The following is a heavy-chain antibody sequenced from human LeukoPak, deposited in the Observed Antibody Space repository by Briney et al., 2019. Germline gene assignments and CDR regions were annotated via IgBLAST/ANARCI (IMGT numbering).Heavy chain of an antibody. J-gene: IGHJ5*02. D-gene: IGHD6-6*01. CDR1: GGSFSGYY. Sequence: SETLSLTCAVYGGSFSGYYWSWIRQPPGKGLEWIGEINHSGSTNYNPSLKSRVTISVDTSKNQFSLKLSSVTAADTAVYYCVRGGAARPRWFDPWGQGTLVTVSS. V-gene: IGHV4-34*01. CDR3: VRGGAARPRWFDP. CDR2: INHSGST.